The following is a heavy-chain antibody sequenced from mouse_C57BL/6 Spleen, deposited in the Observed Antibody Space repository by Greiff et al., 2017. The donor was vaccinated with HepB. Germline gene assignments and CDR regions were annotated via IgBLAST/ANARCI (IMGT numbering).Heavy chain of an antibody. CDR2: IYPGDGDT. CDR1: GYAFSSYW. J-gene: IGHJ1*03. CDR3: ARSWGNYYGSHWYFDV. V-gene: IGHV1-80*01. Sequence: VQVVESGAELVKPGASVKISCKASGYAFSSYWMNWVKQRPGKGLEWIGQIYPGDGDTNYNGKFKGKATLTADKSSSTAYMQLSSLTSEDSAVYFCARSWGNYYGSHWYFDVWGTGTTVTVSS. D-gene: IGHD1-1*01.